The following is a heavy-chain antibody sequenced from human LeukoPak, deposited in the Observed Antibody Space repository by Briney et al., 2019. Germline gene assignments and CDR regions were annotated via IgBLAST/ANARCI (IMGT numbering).Heavy chain of an antibody. Sequence: PGGSLRLSCAASGFSFRSHGMHWVRQAPGKGLEWVAVISYDGSNKYYEDSVKGRFTISGDNSKNTLYLQMNSLRAEDTAVYYCAKDRDGSGNYGMDVWGQGTTVTVSS. V-gene: IGHV3-30*18. CDR1: GFSFRSHG. CDR3: AKDRDGSGNYGMDV. J-gene: IGHJ6*02. D-gene: IGHD3-10*01. CDR2: ISYDGSNK.